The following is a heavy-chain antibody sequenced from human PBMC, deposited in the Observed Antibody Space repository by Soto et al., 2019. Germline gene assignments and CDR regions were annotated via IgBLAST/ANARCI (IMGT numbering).Heavy chain of an antibody. CDR3: ARVFSDSSSFFDP. CDR1: CGSISSGGYY. CDR2: IYYSGST. V-gene: IGHV4-31*03. D-gene: IGHD6-13*01. Sequence: SETLSLPCTVSCGSISSGGYYWSWVRQHPGKGLEWIGYIYYSGSTYYNPSLKSRVTISVDTSKNQFSLKLSSVTAADTAVYYCARVFSDSSSFFDPWGQGTLVTVSS. J-gene: IGHJ5*02.